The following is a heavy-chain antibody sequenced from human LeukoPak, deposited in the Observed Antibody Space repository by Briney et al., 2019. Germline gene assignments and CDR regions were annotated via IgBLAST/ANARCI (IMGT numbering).Heavy chain of an antibody. CDR2: IYYSGST. V-gene: IGHV4-59*12. D-gene: IGHD3-3*01. CDR3: ARGAKNTIFGVVIMPWFDP. J-gene: IGHJ5*02. Sequence: GSLRLSCAASGFTFSNYWMSWVRQPPGKGLEWIGYIYYSGSTYYNPSLKSRVTISVDTSKNQFSLKLSSVTAADTAVYYCARGAKNTIFGVVIMPWFDPWGQGTLVTVSS. CDR1: GFTFSNYW.